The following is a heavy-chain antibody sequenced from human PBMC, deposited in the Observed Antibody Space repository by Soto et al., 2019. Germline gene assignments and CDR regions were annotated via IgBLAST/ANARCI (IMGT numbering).Heavy chain of an antibody. CDR1: GFSLSTYHMG. V-gene: IGHV2-5*02. CDR2: IYWDDDK. D-gene: IGHD4-17*01. J-gene: IGHJ4*02. CDR3: SHAGDYVLLTFDH. Sequence: QITLKESGPTLVRPAQTLTLTCDFSGFSLSTYHMGVAWIRQPPGKALEWLALIYWDDDKRYSPSLKDRLATSKDTYSTQVDLMITNMDPGDTATYFCSHAGDYVLLTFDHWGPGTLGTVAS.